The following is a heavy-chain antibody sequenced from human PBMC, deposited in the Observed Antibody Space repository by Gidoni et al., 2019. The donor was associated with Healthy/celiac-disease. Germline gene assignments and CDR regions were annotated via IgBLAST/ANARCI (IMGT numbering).Heavy chain of an antibody. J-gene: IGHJ4*02. CDR2: ISSSSSYT. CDR1: GFTSSDYY. V-gene: IGHV3-11*05. CDR3: ARTLGPYSSGRGGDES. D-gene: IGHD6-19*01. Sequence: QVQLVESGGGLVKPGGSLRLSCAASGFTSSDYYMSWIRQAPGKGLEWVSYISSSSSYTNYADSVKGRFTISRDNAKNSLYLQMNSLRAEDTAVYYCARTLGPYSSGRGGDESWGQGTLVTVSS.